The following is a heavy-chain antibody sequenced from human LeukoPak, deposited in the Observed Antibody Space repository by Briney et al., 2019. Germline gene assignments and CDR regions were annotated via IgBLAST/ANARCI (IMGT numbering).Heavy chain of an antibody. V-gene: IGHV3-23*01. D-gene: IGHD6-19*01. CDR2: IGSDGST. J-gene: IGHJ4*02. CDR3: AKGKETSDWYNFDY. CDR1: GFTFSTYS. Sequence: TGGSLRLSCAASGFTFSTYSMNWVRQAPGKGLDWVSAIGSDGSTYYADSVKGRFTISRDNSKNTLYLQMNSLRGEDAAVYYCAKGKETSDWYNFDYWGQGTLVTVSS.